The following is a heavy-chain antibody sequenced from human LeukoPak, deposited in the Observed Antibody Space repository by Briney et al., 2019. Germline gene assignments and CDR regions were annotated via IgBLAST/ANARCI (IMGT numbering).Heavy chain of an antibody. J-gene: IGHJ4*02. D-gene: IGHD2-21*02. V-gene: IGHV3-30-3*01. CDR2: ISYDGSSK. CDR3: AVTATSFDY. CDR1: GFTFSGYT. Sequence: GGSLRLSCAGSGFTFSGYTIHWARQAPGKGLEWVAVISYDGSSKYYADSVKGRFTISRDNSKNTLYLQMNSLRAEDTAVYYCAVTATSFDYRGQGTPGTVSS.